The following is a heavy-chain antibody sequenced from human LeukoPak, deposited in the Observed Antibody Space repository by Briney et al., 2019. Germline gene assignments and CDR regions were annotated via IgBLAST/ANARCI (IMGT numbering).Heavy chain of an antibody. J-gene: IGHJ6*03. CDR2: ITPSGGTI. V-gene: IGHV1-46*01. D-gene: IGHD3-10*01. CDR1: KYTFTTSY. Sequence: ASVKVSCKPSKYTFTTSYMHWVRQAPGQGLEWMGMITPSGGTIRYAQNFQGRITVTRDTSTSTVYMELSSLRSEDTAVYYCARDPGITMLRGVKDYYMDVWGKGTTVTVSS. CDR3: ARDPGITMLRGVKDYYMDV.